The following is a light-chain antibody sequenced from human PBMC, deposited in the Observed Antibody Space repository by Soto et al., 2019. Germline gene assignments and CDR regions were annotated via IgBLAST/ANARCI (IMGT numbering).Light chain of an antibody. CDR1: QSISSY. CDR3: QQRSKWPLT. Sequence: DIQMTQSPSSLSASVGDRVTITCRASQSISSYLNWYQQKPGKAPKLLIYAASSLQSGVPSRFSGSGSGTDFTLTISSLEPEDFAVYYCQQRSKWPLTFGGGTKVDIK. CDR2: AAS. J-gene: IGKJ4*01. V-gene: IGKV1-39*01.